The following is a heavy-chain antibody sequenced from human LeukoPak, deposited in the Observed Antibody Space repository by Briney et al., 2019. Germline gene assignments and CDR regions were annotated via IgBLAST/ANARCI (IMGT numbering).Heavy chain of an antibody. J-gene: IGHJ5*02. CDR1: GFSFGSYW. CDR3: ARDRYYTDYEVSRYNWLDP. V-gene: IGHV3-7*01. D-gene: IGHD4-17*01. CDR2: IKEDGSEK. Sequence: PGGSLRLSCAASGFSFGSYWMSWVRQAPGKGLEWVANIKEDGSEKHYVDSVKGRFTISRDNAMNSLYLQMNSLRVEDMAVYYCARDRYYTDYEVSRYNWLDPWGQGTLVTVSS.